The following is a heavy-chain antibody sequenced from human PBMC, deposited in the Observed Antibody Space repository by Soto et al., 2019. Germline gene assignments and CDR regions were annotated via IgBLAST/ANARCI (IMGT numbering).Heavy chain of an antibody. D-gene: IGHD3-10*01. CDR3: ATLFSSGSSLDY. J-gene: IGHJ4*02. CDR2: INSDGSTT. CDR1: GFTLRSYW. V-gene: IGHV3-74*01. Sequence: EVQLVESGGGLVQPGGSLRLSCGASGFTLRSYWMHWVRQAPGKGLVWVSNINSDGSTTNYADSVKGRFTISRDNAKNTMGGQMNSLRADDTAVYFCATLFSSGSSLDYWGQGTLVTVSS.